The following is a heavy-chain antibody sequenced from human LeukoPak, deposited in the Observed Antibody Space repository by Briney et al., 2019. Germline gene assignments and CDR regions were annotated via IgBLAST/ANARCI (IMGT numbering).Heavy chain of an antibody. Sequence: SETLSLTCAVYGGSFSGYYWSWIRQPRGKGLEWIGEINHSGSTNYNPSLKSRVTISVDTSKNQFSLKLSSVTAADTAVYYCARGTGYCSGGSCSQDYYYYGMDVWGQGTTVTVSS. V-gene: IGHV4-34*01. D-gene: IGHD2-15*01. CDR3: ARGTGYCSGGSCSQDYYYYGMDV. CDR1: GGSFSGYY. J-gene: IGHJ6*02. CDR2: INHSGST.